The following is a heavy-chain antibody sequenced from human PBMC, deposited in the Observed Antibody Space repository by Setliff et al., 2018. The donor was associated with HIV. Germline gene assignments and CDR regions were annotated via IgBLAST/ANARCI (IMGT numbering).Heavy chain of an antibody. V-gene: IGHV1-18*01. CDR1: GYTFSSYG. J-gene: IGHJ6*03. CDR3: ARDLGGEHDYADPAYMDV. D-gene: IGHD4-17*01. Sequence: GASVKVSCKASGYTFSSYGISWVRQAPGQGLEWMGWISGFNGKINYAENFQGRVTLTTDSSASTAHMELWSLTSDDTAVYYCARDLGGEHDYADPAYMDVWGKGTTATVSS. CDR2: ISGFNGKI.